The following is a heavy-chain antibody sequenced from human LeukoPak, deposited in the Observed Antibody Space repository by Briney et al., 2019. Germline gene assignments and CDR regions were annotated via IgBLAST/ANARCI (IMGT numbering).Heavy chain of an antibody. CDR1: GYTFTGYN. CDR3: ARADIVATNDWFDP. V-gene: IGHV1-2*02. Sequence: ASVKLSCKASGYTFTGYNMHWQRQPPGQGLEWMGWINPNSGGTNYAQKFQGRVTMTRDTSISTAYMELSRLRSDDTAVYYCARADIVATNDWFDPWGQGTLVTVSS. CDR2: INPNSGGT. J-gene: IGHJ5*02. D-gene: IGHD5-12*01.